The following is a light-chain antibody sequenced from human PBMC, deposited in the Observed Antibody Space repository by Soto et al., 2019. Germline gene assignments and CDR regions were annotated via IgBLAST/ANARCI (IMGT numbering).Light chain of an antibody. CDR1: QGTNQY. V-gene: IGKV1-39*01. Sequence: DIQMTQSPSSLSASVGDRVSITCRASQGTNQYLIWYHQKPGKAPKLLIYVASSLQSGVPSRFSGSGSGTDVTLTISNLQSEDVATYSCQQSYGMAYSVG. CDR2: VAS. CDR3: QQSYGMAYS. J-gene: IGKJ2*03.